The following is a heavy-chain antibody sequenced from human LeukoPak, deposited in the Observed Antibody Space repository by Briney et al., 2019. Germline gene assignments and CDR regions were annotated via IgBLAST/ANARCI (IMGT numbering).Heavy chain of an antibody. CDR2: ISSSGSTV. J-gene: IGHJ4*02. CDR3: AMGFLLYYYDSSGPPDY. V-gene: IGHV3-11*04. D-gene: IGHD3-22*01. Sequence: SGGSLRLSCAASGFTFSDYYMSWIRQAPGKGLEWVSYISSSGSTVYYADSVKGRFTISRDNSKNTLYLQMNSLRAEDTAVYYCAMGFLLYYYDSSGPPDYWGQGTLVTVSS. CDR1: GFTFSDYY.